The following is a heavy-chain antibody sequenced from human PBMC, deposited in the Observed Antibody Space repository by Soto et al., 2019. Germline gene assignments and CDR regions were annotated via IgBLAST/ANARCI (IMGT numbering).Heavy chain of an antibody. CDR3: ARYLGYCSSTSCYASPFDY. J-gene: IGHJ4*02. D-gene: IGHD2-2*01. V-gene: IGHV4-31*03. Sequence: PSETLSLTCTVSGGSISSGGYYWSWIRQHPGKGLEWIGYIYYSGSTYYNPSLKSRVTISVDTSKNQFSLKLSSVTAADTAVYYCARYLGYCSSTSCYASPFDYWGQGTLVTVSS. CDR1: GGSISSGGYY. CDR2: IYYSGST.